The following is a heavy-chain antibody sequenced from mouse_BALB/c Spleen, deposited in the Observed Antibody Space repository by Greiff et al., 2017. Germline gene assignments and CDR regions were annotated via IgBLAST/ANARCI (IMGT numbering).Heavy chain of an antibody. CDR2: ISYSGST. V-gene: IGHV3-2*02. D-gene: IGHD2-4*01. CDR3: ARSDYDGVMDY. CDR1: GYSITSDYA. J-gene: IGHJ4*01. Sequence: VQLQQSGPGLVKPSQSLSLTCTVTGYSITSDYAWNWIRQFPGNKLEWMGYISYSGSTSYNPSLKSRISITRDTSKNQFFLQLNSVTTEDTATYYCARSDYDGVMDYWGQGTSVTVSS.